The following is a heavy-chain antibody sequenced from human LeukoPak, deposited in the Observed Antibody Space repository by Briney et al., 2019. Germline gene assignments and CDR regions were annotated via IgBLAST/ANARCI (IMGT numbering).Heavy chain of an antibody. CDR1: GFTFSSYA. D-gene: IGHD2-15*01. Sequence: GGSRRLSCAASGFTFSSYAMSWVRQAPGKGLEWVSAISGSGGSTYYADSVKGRCTISRHNSKNTLYLQMNSLRAEDTAVYYCAKDISPSLGYSYMDVWGKGTTVTVSS. V-gene: IGHV3-23*01. J-gene: IGHJ6*03. CDR2: ISGSGGST. CDR3: AKDISPSLGYSYMDV.